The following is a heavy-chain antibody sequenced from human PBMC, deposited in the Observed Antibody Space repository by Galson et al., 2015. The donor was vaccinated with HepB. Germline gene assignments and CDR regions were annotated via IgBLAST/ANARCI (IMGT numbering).Heavy chain of an antibody. CDR1: GFTFSSYW. CDR2: IKQDGSEK. D-gene: IGHD2-15*01. CDR3: ARGGGYPHYKGYNFDY. Sequence: SLRLSCAASGFTFSSYWMSWVRQAPGKGLEWVANIKQDGSEKYYVDSVKGRFTISRDNAKNSLYLQMNSLRAEDTAVYYCARGGGYPHYKGYNFDYWGQGTLVTVSS. V-gene: IGHV3-7*03. J-gene: IGHJ4*02.